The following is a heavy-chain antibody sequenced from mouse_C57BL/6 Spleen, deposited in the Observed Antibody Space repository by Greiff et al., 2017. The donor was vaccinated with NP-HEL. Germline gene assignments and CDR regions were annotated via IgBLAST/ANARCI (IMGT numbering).Heavy chain of an antibody. J-gene: IGHJ4*01. CDR3: ARYDFDVGAMDY. CDR1: GYAFSSSW. CDR2: IYPGDGDT. D-gene: IGHD2-4*01. V-gene: IGHV1-82*01. Sequence: QVQLQQSGPELVKPGASVKISCKASGYAFSSSWMNWVKQRPGKGLEWIGRIYPGDGDTNYNGKFKGKATLTADKSSSTAYMQLSSLTSEDSAVDFCARYDFDVGAMDYWGQGTSVTVSS.